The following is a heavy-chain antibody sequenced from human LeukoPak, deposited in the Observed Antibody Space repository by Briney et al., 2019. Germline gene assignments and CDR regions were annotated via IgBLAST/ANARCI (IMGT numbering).Heavy chain of an antibody. Sequence: SVKVSCKASGGTFSSYAISWVRQAPGQGLEWMGGIIPIFGTANYAQKFQGRVTITADESTSTAYMELSSLRSEDTAVYYCARDRADPRYCYGSGPYYYGMDGWGKGTTVTVSS. J-gene: IGHJ6*04. CDR1: GGTFSSYA. CDR2: IIPIFGTA. V-gene: IGHV1-69*01. CDR3: ARDRADPRYCYGSGPYYYGMDG. D-gene: IGHD3-10*01.